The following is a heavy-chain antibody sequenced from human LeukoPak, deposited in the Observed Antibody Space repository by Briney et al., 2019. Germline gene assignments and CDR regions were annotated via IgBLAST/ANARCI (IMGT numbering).Heavy chain of an antibody. V-gene: IGHV3-11*01. Sequence: GGSLRLSCAASGFTFINYDFVWVRQAPGKGLEWVSYISSSGSTIYYADSVKGRFTISRDNAKNSLYLQMNSLRAEDTAVYYCARAGGSGWLKSYYFDYWGQGTLVTVSS. CDR3: ARAGGSGWLKSYYFDY. D-gene: IGHD6-19*01. J-gene: IGHJ4*02. CDR1: GFTFINYD. CDR2: ISSSGSTI.